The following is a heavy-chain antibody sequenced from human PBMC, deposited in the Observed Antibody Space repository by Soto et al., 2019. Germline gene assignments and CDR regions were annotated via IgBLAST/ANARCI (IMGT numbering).Heavy chain of an antibody. Sequence: VQLVESGGGVVQPGGSLRLSCEASGFPFSNHDMYWVRQGKGKGLEWVSAIGIGGDTYYPGSVKGRFTISRQNARNSLYLQMNNLRAGDTAVYYCARGPGSPRYYNGMDVWGQGTTVTVSS. CDR3: ARGPGSPRYYNGMDV. J-gene: IGHJ6*02. V-gene: IGHV3-13*01. CDR1: GFPFSNHD. D-gene: IGHD3-10*01. CDR2: IGIGGDT.